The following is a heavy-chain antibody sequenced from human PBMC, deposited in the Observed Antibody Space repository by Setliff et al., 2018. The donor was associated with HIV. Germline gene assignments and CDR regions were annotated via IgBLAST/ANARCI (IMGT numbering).Heavy chain of an antibody. CDR2: VYYSGST. CDR1: GGSISTSSYY. J-gene: IGHJ5*02. D-gene: IGHD5-18*01. CDR3: ARYSYGYVRDLRFDP. V-gene: IGHV4-39*01. Sequence: SETLSLTCTVSGGSISTSSYYWAWVRQPPGKGPEWIGSVYYSGSTHYNPSLKSRVTISVDTSKNQFSLKLTSVTAADTAVYYCARYSYGYVRDLRFDPWGQGTLVTVSS.